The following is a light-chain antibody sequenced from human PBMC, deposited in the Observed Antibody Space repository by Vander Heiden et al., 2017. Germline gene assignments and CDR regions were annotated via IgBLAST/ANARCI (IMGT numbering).Light chain of an antibody. CDR3: QQYGTSPT. CDR2: ATS. Sequence: EIVLPQSPGTLSLSPGERVTLSCRASQSVSSNYLAWYQQKPGQAPRLLIYATSTRATDIPDRFSGSGSGTDFSLTISRLEPEDFAVYYCQQYGTSPTFGPGAKVDIK. V-gene: IGKV3-20*01. CDR1: QSVSSNY. J-gene: IGKJ3*01.